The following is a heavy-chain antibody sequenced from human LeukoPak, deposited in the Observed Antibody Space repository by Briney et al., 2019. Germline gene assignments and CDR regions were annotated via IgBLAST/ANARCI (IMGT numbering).Heavy chain of an antibody. CDR3: ARARYCSGGSCYAEY. J-gene: IGHJ4*02. V-gene: IGHV5-51*01. CDR2: IYPGDSDT. D-gene: IGHD2-15*01. Sequence: GESLKISCKGSGYSFSTYWIGWVRQLPGKGLEWMGIIYPGDSDTRYSPSFQGQVTISADKSIGTAYLQWSSLKASDTAMYYCARARYCSGGSCYAEYWGQGTLVTVSS. CDR1: GYSFSTYW.